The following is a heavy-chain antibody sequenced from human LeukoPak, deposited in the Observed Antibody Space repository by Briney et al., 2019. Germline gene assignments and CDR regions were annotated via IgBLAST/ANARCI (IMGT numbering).Heavy chain of an antibody. V-gene: IGHV1-18*01. J-gene: IGHJ4*02. D-gene: IGHD3/OR15-3a*01. CDR3: ARDLGEDTTMIFFDY. Sequence: ASVKVSCKASGYTFTSYGISWVRQAPGQGLEWMGWVSAYNGNTNYAQKFQGRVTMTTDTSASTGYMELRSLRSDDTALYYCARDLGEDTTMIFFDYWGQGTVVTVSS. CDR2: VSAYNGNT. CDR1: GYTFTSYG.